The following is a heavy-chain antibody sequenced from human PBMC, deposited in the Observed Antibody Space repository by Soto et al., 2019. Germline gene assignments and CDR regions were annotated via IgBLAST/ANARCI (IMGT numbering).Heavy chain of an antibody. J-gene: IGHJ4*02. CDR2: ISWDGGST. D-gene: IGHD3-16*01. Sequence: EVQLVESGGVVVQPGGSLRLSCAASGFTFDDYTMHWVRQAPGKGLEWVSLISWDGGSTYYADSVKGRFTISRDNSKNSLYLQMNSLRTEDTALYYCAKGRWGSSAGPFDYWGQGTLVTVSS. V-gene: IGHV3-43*01. CDR1: GFTFDDYT. CDR3: AKGRWGSSAGPFDY.